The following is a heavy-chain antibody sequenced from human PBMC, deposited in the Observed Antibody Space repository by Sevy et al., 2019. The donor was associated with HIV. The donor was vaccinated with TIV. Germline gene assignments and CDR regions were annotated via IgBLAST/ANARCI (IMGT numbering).Heavy chain of an antibody. CDR1: GVTFNSYY. J-gene: IGHJ4*02. D-gene: IGHD3-10*01. CDR3: ARGITAIFGGGYYFDY. V-gene: IGHV1-69*13. Sequence: ASVKVSCQASGVTFNSYYFSWVRQAPGEGLEWLGGIIPAFGTTNYAQNRLTITADESTTTVYMELSSLRAEDTAIYYCARGITAIFGGGYYFDYWGQGTPVTVSS. CDR2: IIPAFGTT.